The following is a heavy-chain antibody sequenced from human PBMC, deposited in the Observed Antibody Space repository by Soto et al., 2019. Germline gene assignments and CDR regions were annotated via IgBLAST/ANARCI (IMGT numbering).Heavy chain of an antibody. CDR2: LYTRGTT. Sequence: LSLTCSVSGASISNFYWSGIRQSAGKGLEWIGRLYTRGTTDYNPSLKSRVTMSIDTSKNRVSLSLTSVTAADTAVYYCVKGGTYYFDSWGQGIVATVSS. V-gene: IGHV4-4*07. J-gene: IGHJ4*02. CDR1: GASISNFY. CDR3: VKGGTYYFDS. D-gene: IGHD3-16*01.